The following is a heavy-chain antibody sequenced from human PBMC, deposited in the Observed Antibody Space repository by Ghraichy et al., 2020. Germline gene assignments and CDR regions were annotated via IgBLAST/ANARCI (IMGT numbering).Heavy chain of an antibody. D-gene: IGHD2-21*01. V-gene: IGHV3-49*04. Sequence: GESLNISCTASGFTVGDYAMSWVRQAPGKGLEWVGFIKSNAYLATTEYAASVKGRFTVSRDDSKSIAYLQMNSLKTEDTAVYFCTRASPYSDYYNYYGMDVWGQGTTVTVSS. CDR1: GFTVGDYA. J-gene: IGHJ6*02. CDR3: TRASPYSDYYNYYGMDV. CDR2: IKSNAYLATT.